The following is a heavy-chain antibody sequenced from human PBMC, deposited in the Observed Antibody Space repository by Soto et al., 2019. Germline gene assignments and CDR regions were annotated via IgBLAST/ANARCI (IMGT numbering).Heavy chain of an antibody. V-gene: IGHV3-33*01. CDR2: IWYDGSNK. CDR1: GFTFSSYG. Sequence: PGGSLRLSCAASGFTFSSYGMHWVRQAPGKGLEWVAVIWYDGSNKYYADSVKGRFTISRDNSKNTLYLQMNSLRAEDTAVYYCARDPWIAAAGVYYYYYYGMDVWGQGTTVTVSS. J-gene: IGHJ6*02. CDR3: ARDPWIAAAGVYYYYYYGMDV. D-gene: IGHD6-13*01.